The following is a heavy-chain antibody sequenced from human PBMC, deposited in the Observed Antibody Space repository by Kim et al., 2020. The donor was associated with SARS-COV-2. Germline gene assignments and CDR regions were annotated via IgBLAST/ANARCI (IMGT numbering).Heavy chain of an antibody. Sequence: GGSLRLSCAASGFTFSSYGMHWVRQAPGKGLEWVAVISYDGSNKYYADSVKGRFTISRDNSKNTLYLQMNSLRAEDTAVYYCAKDILGIAVSGIHVWG. CDR2: ISYDGSNK. V-gene: IGHV3-30*18. J-gene: IGHJ6*02. CDR1: GFTFSSYG. D-gene: IGHD6-19*01. CDR3: AKDILGIAVSGIHV.